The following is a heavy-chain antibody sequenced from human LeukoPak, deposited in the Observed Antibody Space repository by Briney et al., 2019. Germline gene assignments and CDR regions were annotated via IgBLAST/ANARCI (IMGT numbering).Heavy chain of an antibody. CDR2: ISSSGSTI. V-gene: IGHV3-11*04. CDR1: GFTFSDYY. J-gene: IGHJ4*02. Sequence: GGSLRLSCAASGFTFSDYYMSWIRQAPGKGLEWVSYISSSGSTIYYADSVKGRFTIPRDNAKNSLYLQMNSLRAEDTAVYYCARDRSVAARPEFDYWGQGTLVTVSS. D-gene: IGHD6-6*01. CDR3: ARDRSVAARPEFDY.